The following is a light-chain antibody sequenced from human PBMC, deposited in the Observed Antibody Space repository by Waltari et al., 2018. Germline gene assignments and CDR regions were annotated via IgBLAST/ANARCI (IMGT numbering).Light chain of an antibody. CDR1: SSDIGGYNY. J-gene: IGLJ2*01. CDR3: TSYTSTNTVI. Sequence: QSALTQPASVSGSPGQSITISCTGTSSDIGGYNYSSWYQQHPGKAPKLIIFDVTRWPSGVSNRFSGSKSGITASLTISGLQAEDEADYFCTSYTSTNTVIFGGGTRVTVL. CDR2: DVT. V-gene: IGLV2-14*03.